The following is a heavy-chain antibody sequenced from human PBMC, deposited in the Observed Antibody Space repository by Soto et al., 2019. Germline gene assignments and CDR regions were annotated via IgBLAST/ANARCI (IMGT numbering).Heavy chain of an antibody. V-gene: IGHV1-2*02. CDR2: INPNSGGT. Sequence: ASVKVSCKASGYTFTGYYMHWVRQAPGQGLEWMGWINPNSGGTNYAQKFQGRVTMTRDTSISTAYMELSRLRSDDTAVYYCARNYYDSSGYYSWPWGQGTLVTVST. CDR1: GYTFTGYY. J-gene: IGHJ5*02. D-gene: IGHD3-22*01. CDR3: ARNYYDSSGYYSWP.